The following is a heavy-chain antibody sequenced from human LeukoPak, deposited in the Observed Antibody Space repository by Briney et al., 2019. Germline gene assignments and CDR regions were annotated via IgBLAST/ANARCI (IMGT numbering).Heavy chain of an antibody. D-gene: IGHD6-13*01. CDR1: GFSFSSYD. J-gene: IGHJ4*02. V-gene: IGHV3-13*04. Sequence: GGSLRLSCAASGFSFSSYDMHCVRQATGRGLEWVSAIGTAGDTYYPGSVKGRFTISRENAKKSLYLQMNSLGAGDTAVYFCARGGLAAGKSTDYWGQGTLVTVSS. CDR3: ARGGLAAGKSTDY. CDR2: IGTAGDT.